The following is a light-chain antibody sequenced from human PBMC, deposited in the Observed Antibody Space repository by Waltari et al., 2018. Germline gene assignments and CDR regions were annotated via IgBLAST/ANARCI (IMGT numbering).Light chain of an antibody. V-gene: IGLV2-23*02. CDR2: EVV. J-gene: IGLJ2*01. CDR1: SSDVGGYNL. CDR3: CSYARSGTVL. Sequence: SALTQPASVSGSPGQSITIPCPGTSSDVGGYNLFSWYQQHPGKAPKLMIYEVVKRPSGVSNRFSGSTSANAASLTISGLQAEDEGDYYCCSYARSGTVLFGGGTKLTVL.